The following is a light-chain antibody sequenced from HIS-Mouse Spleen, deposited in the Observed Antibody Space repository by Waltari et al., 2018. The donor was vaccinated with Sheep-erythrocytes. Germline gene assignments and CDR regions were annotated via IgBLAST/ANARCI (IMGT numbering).Light chain of an antibody. CDR1: KLGDKY. CDR2: QDS. V-gene: IGLV3-1*01. J-gene: IGLJ3*02. Sequence: SYELTQPPSVSVSPGQTASITCSGDKLGDKYACRYQQKPGQSPVLVIYQDSKRPSGVPDRFSGSKSGTSASLAISGLQSEDEADYYCAAWDDSLNGPVFGGGTKLTVL. CDR3: AAWDDSLNGPV.